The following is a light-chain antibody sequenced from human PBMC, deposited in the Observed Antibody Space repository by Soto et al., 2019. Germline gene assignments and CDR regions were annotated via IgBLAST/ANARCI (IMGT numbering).Light chain of an antibody. CDR1: QSVSSY. J-gene: IGKJ1*01. V-gene: IGKV3-11*01. Sequence: EIVLTQSPATLSLSPGERATLSCRASQSVSSYLAWYQQKPGQAPRLLIYDASNRATGIPARFSGSGSGTDFTLTLSSLEPKDFAVYYCQQRSNWPRTFGQGTKVEIK. CDR2: DAS. CDR3: QQRSNWPRT.